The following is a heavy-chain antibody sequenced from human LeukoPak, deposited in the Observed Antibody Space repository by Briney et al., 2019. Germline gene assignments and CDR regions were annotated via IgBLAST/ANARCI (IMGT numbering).Heavy chain of an antibody. J-gene: IGHJ4*02. CDR1: GGSVSSGNYY. CDR3: ARDGAVTY. Sequence: SETLSLTCTVSGGSVSSGNYYWSWIRQPPGKGLERIGYIYYSGSTNYNPSLKSRVTISVDTSNNQFSLKLSSVTAADTAVYYCARDGAVTYWGQGTLVTVSS. V-gene: IGHV4-61*01. CDR2: IYYSGST. D-gene: IGHD4-17*01.